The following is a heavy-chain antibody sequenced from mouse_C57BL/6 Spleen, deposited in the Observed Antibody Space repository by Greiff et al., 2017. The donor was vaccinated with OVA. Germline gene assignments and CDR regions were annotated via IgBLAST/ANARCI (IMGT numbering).Heavy chain of an antibody. V-gene: IGHV1-18*01. Sequence: VQLQQSGPELVKPGASAKIPCKASGYTFTDYNMDWVKQSHGKSLEWIGDINPNNGGTIYNQKFKGKATLTVDKSSSTAYMELRSLTSEDTAVYYCARKASGYFDVWGTGTTVTVSS. J-gene: IGHJ1*03. CDR2: INPNNGGT. CDR3: ARKASGYFDV. CDR1: GYTFTDYN. D-gene: IGHD6-1*01.